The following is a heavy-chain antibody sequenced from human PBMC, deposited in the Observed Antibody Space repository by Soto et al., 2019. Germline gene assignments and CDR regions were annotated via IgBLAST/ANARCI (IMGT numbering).Heavy chain of an antibody. Sequence: LETLPLTCTVSGGSIISSSYYWGWIRKPPGKGLEWIGSIYYSGSTYYNPSLKSRVTISVDTSKNQLSLKLSSVTAADTAVYYCARRVDYYDILTGYSMGYNWFDPWGQGTLVTVSS. CDR1: GGSIISSSYY. D-gene: IGHD3-9*01. CDR2: IYYSGST. V-gene: IGHV4-39*01. J-gene: IGHJ5*02. CDR3: ARRVDYYDILTGYSMGYNWFDP.